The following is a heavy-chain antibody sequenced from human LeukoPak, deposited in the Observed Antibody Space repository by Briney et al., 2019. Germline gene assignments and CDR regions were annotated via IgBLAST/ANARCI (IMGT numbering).Heavy chain of an antibody. D-gene: IGHD5-18*01. J-gene: IGHJ5*01. CDR3: ARGSGYTAMGDLDS. CDR1: GGSVSGYY. Sequence: PSETLSLSCTVSGGSVSGYYWTWIRQPPGKGLEWVGYIYTSDNTHYNPSLKSRLTMSVDTSKNQFSLRLRSVTAADTAVYYCARGSGYTAMGDLDSWGQGTLVTVSS. CDR2: IYTSDNT. V-gene: IGHV4-59*02.